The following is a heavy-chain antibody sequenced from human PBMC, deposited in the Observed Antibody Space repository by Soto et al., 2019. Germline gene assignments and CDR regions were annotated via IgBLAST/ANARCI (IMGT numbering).Heavy chain of an antibody. D-gene: IGHD5-12*01. CDR1: GGTFSSYA. CDR2: IIPIFGTA. V-gene: IGHV1-69*13. Sequence: ASVKVSCKASGGTFSSYAISWVRQAPGQGLEWMGGIIPIFGTANYAQKFQGRVTITADESTSTAYMELSSLRSEDTAVYYCARSWPEGYYYYYGMDVWGQGTTVTVSS. CDR3: ARSWPEGYYYYYGMDV. J-gene: IGHJ6*02.